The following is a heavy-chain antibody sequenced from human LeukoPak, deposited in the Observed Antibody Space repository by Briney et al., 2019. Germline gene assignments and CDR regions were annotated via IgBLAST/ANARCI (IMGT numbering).Heavy chain of an antibody. V-gene: IGHV3-23*01. CDR2: ISNNGGRT. Sequence: GGSLRLSCAGSGFGFSSNTMSWVRQAPGRGLEWVSAISNNGGRTDYADSVKGRSTISRDNSKSTLYLHMDSLRAEDTAVYYCARDEDTSALSEYWGQGTLVTVSS. CDR1: GFGFSSNT. J-gene: IGHJ4*02. CDR3: ARDEDTSALSEY. D-gene: IGHD2/OR15-2a*01.